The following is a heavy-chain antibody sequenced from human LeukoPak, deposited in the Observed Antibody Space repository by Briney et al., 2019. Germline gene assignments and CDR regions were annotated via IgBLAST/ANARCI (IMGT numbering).Heavy chain of an antibody. CDR1: GGSISSYY. CDR2: IYYNGST. D-gene: IGHD3-10*01. CDR3: ARSKVRGVDYYYHGMDV. Sequence: SETLSLTCTVSGGSISSYYWSWIRQPPGKGLEWIGYIYYNGSTRYNPSLKSRVTISADTSKNQLSLKLSSVTAADTAVYYCARSKVRGVDYYYHGMDVWGQGTTVTVSS. V-gene: IGHV4-59*12. J-gene: IGHJ6*02.